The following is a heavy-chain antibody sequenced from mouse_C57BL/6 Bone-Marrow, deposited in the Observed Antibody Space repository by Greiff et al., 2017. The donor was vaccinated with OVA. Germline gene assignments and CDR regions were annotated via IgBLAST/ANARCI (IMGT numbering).Heavy chain of an antibody. Sequence: QVQLKQPGAELVKPGASVKMSCKASGYTFTSYWITWVKQRPGQGLEWIGDIYPGSGSTNYNEKFKSKATLTVDTSSSTAYMQLSSLTSEDSAVYYGARCTTVVATDWYFDVWGTGTTVTVSS. J-gene: IGHJ1*03. V-gene: IGHV1-55*01. D-gene: IGHD1-1*01. CDR2: IYPGSGST. CDR3: ARCTTVVATDWYFDV. CDR1: GYTFTSYW.